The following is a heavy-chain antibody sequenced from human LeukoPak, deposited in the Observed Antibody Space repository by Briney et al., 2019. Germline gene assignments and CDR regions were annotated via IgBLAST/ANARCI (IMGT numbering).Heavy chain of an antibody. Sequence: ASVKVSCKASGYTFTGYYMHWVRQAPGQGLEWMGWINPNSGGTNYAQKFHGRVTMTRDTSISTAYMELSRLRSDDTAVYYCARDRTTMIELDYWGQGTLVTVSS. V-gene: IGHV1-2*02. CDR2: INPNSGGT. J-gene: IGHJ4*02. CDR3: ARDRTTMIELDY. D-gene: IGHD3-22*01. CDR1: GYTFTGYY.